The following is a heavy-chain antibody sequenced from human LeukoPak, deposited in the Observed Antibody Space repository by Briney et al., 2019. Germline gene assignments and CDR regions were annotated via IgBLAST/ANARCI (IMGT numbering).Heavy chain of an antibody. CDR1: GGSFSSYY. CDR2: IYYSGST. D-gene: IGHD5-12*01. J-gene: IGHJ5*02. V-gene: IGHV4-59*01. Sequence: PSETLSLTYTVSGGSFSSYYWSWIRQPPGKGLEWIGYIYYSGSTNYNPSLKSRVTISLDTSKNQFSLKLSSVTAADTAVYYCVRAVGPVGGYDSPWGQGTLVTVSS. CDR3: VRAVGPVGGYDSP.